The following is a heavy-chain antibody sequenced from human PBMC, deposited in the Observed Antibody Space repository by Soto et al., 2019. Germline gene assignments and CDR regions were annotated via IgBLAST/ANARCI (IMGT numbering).Heavy chain of an antibody. V-gene: IGHV3-48*02. J-gene: IGHJ4*02. Sequence: EVQLVESGGGLVQPGGSLRLYCVGSGFMFDSFAMNWVRQAPGKGLVWVSYINGGSDSIYYAESVKGRFTISRDNARNSLSLKMNSLSDEDTAVYYCAKSGDSAGWGIDFWGQGTLVTVSS. CDR3: AKSGDSAGWGIDF. CDR2: INGGSDSI. D-gene: IGHD6-19*01. CDR1: GFMFDSFA.